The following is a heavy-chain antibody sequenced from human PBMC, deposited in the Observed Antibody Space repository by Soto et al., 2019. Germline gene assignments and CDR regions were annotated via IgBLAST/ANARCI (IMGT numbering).Heavy chain of an antibody. CDR3: ASHSSGWLEDY. V-gene: IGHV3-33*01. CDR2: IWYDGSNK. D-gene: IGHD6-19*01. Sequence: QVQLVESGGGVVQPGRSLRLSCAASGFTFSSYGMHWVRQAPGKGLEWVAVIWYDGSNKYYADSVKGRFTISRDNSKNTLYLQMNSLRAEDTAVYYCASHSSGWLEDYWGQGTLVTVSS. J-gene: IGHJ4*02. CDR1: GFTFSSYG.